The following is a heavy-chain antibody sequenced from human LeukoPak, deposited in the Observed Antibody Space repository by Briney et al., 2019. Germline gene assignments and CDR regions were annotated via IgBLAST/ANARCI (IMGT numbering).Heavy chain of an antibody. Sequence: GASVKVSCKASGCTFTGYYMHWVRQAPGQGLEWMGWINPNSGGTNYAQKFQGRVTMTRDTSISTAYMELSRLRSDDTAVYYCARRLVVAATQYYFDYWGQGTLVTVSS. CDR3: ARRLVVAATQYYFDY. CDR2: INPNSGGT. V-gene: IGHV1-2*02. D-gene: IGHD2-15*01. J-gene: IGHJ4*02. CDR1: GCTFTGYY.